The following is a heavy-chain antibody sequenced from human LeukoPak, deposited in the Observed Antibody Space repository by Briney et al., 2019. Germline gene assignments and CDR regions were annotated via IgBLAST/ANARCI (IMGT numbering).Heavy chain of an antibody. J-gene: IGHJ6*03. D-gene: IGHD2-2*02. CDR3: ARGPYIVVVPAAIYYMDV. Sequence: SETLSLTCAVYGGSFSGYYWSWIRQPPGKGLEWIGEINHSGSTNYNPSLKSRVTISVDTSKNQFSLKLSSVTAADTAVYYCARGPYIVVVPAAIYYMDVWGKGTTVTVSS. CDR2: INHSGST. V-gene: IGHV4-34*01. CDR1: GGSFSGYY.